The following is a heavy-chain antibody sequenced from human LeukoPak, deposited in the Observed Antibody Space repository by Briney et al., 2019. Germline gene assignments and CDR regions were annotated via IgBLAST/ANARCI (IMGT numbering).Heavy chain of an antibody. CDR1: GGTFNNSA. J-gene: IGHJ5*02. CDR3: ARDVHGDYGSGWFDP. CDR2: IMPLFGTA. Sequence: SVKVSCKTSGGTFNNSAISWVRQAPGQGLEWLGGIMPLFGTAGYAQKFQGRVTITKDESTRTVYLELTSLTSDDTAVYYCARDVHGDYGSGWFDPWGQGTLVSVPS. V-gene: IGHV1-69*05. D-gene: IGHD4-17*01.